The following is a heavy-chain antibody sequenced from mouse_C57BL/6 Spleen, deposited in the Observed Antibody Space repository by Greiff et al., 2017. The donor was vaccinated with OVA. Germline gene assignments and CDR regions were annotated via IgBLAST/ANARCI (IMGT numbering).Heavy chain of an antibody. CDR1: GFTFSDYG. D-gene: IGHD2-4*01. J-gene: IGHJ4*01. V-gene: IGHV5-17*01. CDR2: ISSGSSTI. Sequence: EVQLVESGGGLVKPGGSLKLSCAASGFTFSDYGMHWVRQAPEKGLEWVAYISSGSSTIYYADTVQGRFTISRDNAKNTLFLQMTSLRSEDTAMYYCARLRYDYDDAMDYWGQGTSVTVSS. CDR3: ARLRYDYDDAMDY.